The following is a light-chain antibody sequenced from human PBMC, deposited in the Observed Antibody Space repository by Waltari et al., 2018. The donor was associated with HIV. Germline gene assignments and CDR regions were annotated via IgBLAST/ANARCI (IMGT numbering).Light chain of an antibody. CDR3: QQYNRYYSWA. J-gene: IGKJ1*01. CDR1: HAITDW. V-gene: IGKV1-5*03. CDR2: GAS. Sequence: IPLTQSPSPLSASVGDRVPITCRASHAITDWLAWYQQKPGKAPILLIYGASTLESGVPSRFSGSASGTQFTLTISSLQPEDFATYYCQQYNRYYSWAFGQGTKVEIK.